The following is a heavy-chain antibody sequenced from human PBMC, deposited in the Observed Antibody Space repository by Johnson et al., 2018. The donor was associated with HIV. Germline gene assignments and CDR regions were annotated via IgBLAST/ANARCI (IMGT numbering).Heavy chain of an antibody. CDR3: AREGKDAFDI. J-gene: IGHJ3*02. D-gene: IGHD3-10*01. Sequence: VQLVESGGGWVQPGGSLRLSCAASGFTVSSDYMSWVRQAPGKGLEWVSVIYTGGTTYYADSVKGRFIISRDKSNNMLFLQMNSLRAEDTAVYYCAREGKDAFDIWGQGTMVTVSS. CDR1: GFTVSSDY. CDR2: IYTGGTT. V-gene: IGHV3-66*01.